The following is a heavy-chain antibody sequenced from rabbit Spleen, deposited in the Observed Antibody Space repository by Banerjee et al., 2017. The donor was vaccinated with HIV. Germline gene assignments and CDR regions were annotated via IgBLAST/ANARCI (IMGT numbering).Heavy chain of an antibody. J-gene: IGHJ6*01. D-gene: IGHD6-1*01. CDR3: ARSIYGDSDAYQYL. Sequence: QSLEESGGDLVKPGASLTLTCKASGFDFTSRYYMCWVRQAPGKGLEWIACIDTGSSGNTYYASWAKGRFTISKTSSTTVTLQMTSLTAADTATYFCARSIYGDSDAYQYLWGPGTLVTVS. CDR1: GFDFTSRYY. V-gene: IGHV1S40*01. CDR2: IDTGSSGNT.